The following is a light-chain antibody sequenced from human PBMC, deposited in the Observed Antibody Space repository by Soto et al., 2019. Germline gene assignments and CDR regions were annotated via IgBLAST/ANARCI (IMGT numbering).Light chain of an antibody. J-gene: IGKJ1*01. Sequence: EIVLTQSPGTLSLSPGERSTLSCRASQSVSSSYLAWYQQKPGQAPRLLIYGASSRPTGIPDRFSGSGSGTDFTLTISRLEPEDFAVYYCQQYGSSGTFGQGTTGDIK. V-gene: IGKV3-20*01. CDR3: QQYGSSGT. CDR2: GAS. CDR1: QSVSSSY.